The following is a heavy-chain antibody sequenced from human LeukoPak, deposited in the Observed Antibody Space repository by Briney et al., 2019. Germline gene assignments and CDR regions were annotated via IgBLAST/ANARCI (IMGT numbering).Heavy chain of an antibody. V-gene: IGHV3-33*01. CDR3: ARDGSGWYYYYYGMDV. Sequence: GRSLRLSCAASGFTFSSYGMHWVRQAPGKGLEWVAVIWYDGSNKYYADSVKGRFTISRDNSKNTLYLQMNSLRAEDTAVYYCARDGSGWYYYYYGMDVWGQGTTVTVSS. D-gene: IGHD6-19*01. J-gene: IGHJ6*02. CDR1: GFTFSSYG. CDR2: IWYDGSNK.